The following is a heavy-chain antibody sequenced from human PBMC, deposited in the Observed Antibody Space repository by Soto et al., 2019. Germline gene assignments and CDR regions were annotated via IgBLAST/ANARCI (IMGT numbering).Heavy chain of an antibody. CDR3: DRDYSETTGMSAFDI. D-gene: IGHD1-1*01. Sequence: ASVKVSCKASGYTFTSYYMHWVRQAPGQGLEWMGIINPSGGSTSYAQKFQGRVTMTRDTSTSTVYMELSSLRSEDTAVYYCDRDYSETTGMSAFDIWGQGTMVTVSS. CDR2: INPSGGST. J-gene: IGHJ3*02. V-gene: IGHV1-46*03. CDR1: GYTFTSYY.